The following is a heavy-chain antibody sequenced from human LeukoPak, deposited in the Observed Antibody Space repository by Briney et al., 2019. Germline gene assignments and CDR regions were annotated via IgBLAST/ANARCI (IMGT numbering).Heavy chain of an antibody. CDR2: IYYSGST. V-gene: IGHV4-59*08. CDR3: ARHSQYYDILTGYYEVRAGYYFVN. CDR1: GGSISSFY. D-gene: IGHD3-9*01. J-gene: IGHJ4*02. Sequence: SETLSLTCTESGGSISSFYRSWIRQPPGKGLEWIGYIYYSGSTHYNPSLKNRLTITVETYNNQFSLKLSSVTAADTAVYYCARHSQYYDILTGYYEVRAGYYFVNWGAGNLVTASS.